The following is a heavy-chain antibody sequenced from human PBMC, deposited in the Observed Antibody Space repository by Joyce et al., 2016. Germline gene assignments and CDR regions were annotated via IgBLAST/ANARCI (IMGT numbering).Heavy chain of an antibody. Sequence: EVQLVESGGGLVQPGGSLRLSCAASGFIFSNYTMKWVRQATGKGLGWVSHISRSSRTIYYADSVKGRFTISRDNAKNSLYLQMNSLRAEDTAVYYCARKKYYGSGSYYKYYYYAMDVWGQGTTVTVSS. D-gene: IGHD3-10*01. CDR3: ARKKYYGSGSYYKYYYYAMDV. V-gene: IGHV3-48*04. CDR1: GFIFSNYT. J-gene: IGHJ6*02. CDR2: ISRSSRTI.